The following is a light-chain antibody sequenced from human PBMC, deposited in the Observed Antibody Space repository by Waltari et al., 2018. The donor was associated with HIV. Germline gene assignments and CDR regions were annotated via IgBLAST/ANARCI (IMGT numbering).Light chain of an antibody. J-gene: IGLJ2*01. CDR1: SSNIGANNY. CDR2: DVT. Sequence: QSALTQPASVSGSPGQSITISCTGTSSNIGANNYVSWYQQHPGKAPKLIIYDVTKPPSGVSNRFSGSKSGNTASLTISGLQAEDEADYHCCSYAGSESSEVFGGGTKLTVL. V-gene: IGLV2-23*02. CDR3: CSYAGSESSEV.